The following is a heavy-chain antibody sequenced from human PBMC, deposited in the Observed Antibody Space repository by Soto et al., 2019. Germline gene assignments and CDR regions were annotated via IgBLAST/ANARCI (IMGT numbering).Heavy chain of an antibody. V-gene: IGHV6-1*01. CDR3: AREGYNHFGMEV. J-gene: IGHJ6*02. CDR2: TYYRSKWYN. Sequence: SQTLSLTCAISGDSVSNNGAAWNLIRQSPSRGLEWLGRTYYRSKWYNEYAVSVKSRITINPETSKNQFSLQLKSVSPEDTAVYYCAREGYNHFGMEVWGQGTTVTVSS. D-gene: IGHD3-10*01. CDR1: GDSVSNNGAA.